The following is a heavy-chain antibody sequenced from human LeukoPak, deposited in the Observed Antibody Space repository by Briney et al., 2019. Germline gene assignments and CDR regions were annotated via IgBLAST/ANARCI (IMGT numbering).Heavy chain of an antibody. V-gene: IGHV4-39*07. J-gene: IGHJ4*02. CDR2: IYYSWSN. CDR1: GGSISSSSYY. CDR3: ARALLGYCSSTSCYIGAGFDY. Sequence: SETLSLTCTVSGGSISSSSYYWGWIRQPPGKGLGWIGSIYYSWSNYYNPSLNTRATISVDTSKNQFSLKLSSVTAAATAVYYCARALLGYCSSTSCYIGAGFDYWGQGTLVTVSS. D-gene: IGHD2-2*02.